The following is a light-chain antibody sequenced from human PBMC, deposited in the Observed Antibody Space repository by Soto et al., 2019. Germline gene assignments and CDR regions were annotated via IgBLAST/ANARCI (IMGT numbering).Light chain of an antibody. CDR2: DNN. CDR1: SSNIGNNY. Sequence: QSVLTQPPSVSAAPGQTVTISCSGSSSNIGNNYVSWYQQLPGTAPKLLICDNNNRPSGIPDRFSGSKSGTSATLGITGLQTGDEADYYCGTWDSSLSAVVFGGGTQLTVL. CDR3: GTWDSSLSAVV. V-gene: IGLV1-51*01. J-gene: IGLJ2*01.